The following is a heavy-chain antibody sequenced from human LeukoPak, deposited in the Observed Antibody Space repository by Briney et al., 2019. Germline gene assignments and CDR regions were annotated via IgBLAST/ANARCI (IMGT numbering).Heavy chain of an antibody. D-gene: IGHD3-3*02. CDR1: GGSISSFY. J-gene: IGHJ5*02. CDR3: ARDISWFDP. CDR2: ISSSGST. Sequence: PSETLSLTCTVSGGSISSFYWSWIRQPAGKGLEWIGRISSSGSTNYNPSLKSRDTISVDKSKNQFSLKLTSVTAADTAVYYCARDISWFDPWGQGTLVTVSS. V-gene: IGHV4-4*07.